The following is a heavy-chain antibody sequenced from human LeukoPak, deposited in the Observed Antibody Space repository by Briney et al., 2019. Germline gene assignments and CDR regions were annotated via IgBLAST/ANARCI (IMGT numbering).Heavy chain of an antibody. CDR2: ISYSGST. CDR1: GGSISSYY. Sequence: SETLSLTCTVSGGSISSYYWSWIRQPPGKGLEWIGYISYSGSTNYNPSLKNRVTMSIDTSKNQFSLNPSSVTAADTAVYYCARAFSGTLPAGYWGQGTLVTVSS. D-gene: IGHD1-26*01. V-gene: IGHV4-59*01. CDR3: ARAFSGTLPAGY. J-gene: IGHJ4*02.